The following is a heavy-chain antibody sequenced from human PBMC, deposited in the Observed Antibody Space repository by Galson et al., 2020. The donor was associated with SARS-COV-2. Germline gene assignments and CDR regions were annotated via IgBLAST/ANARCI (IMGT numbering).Heavy chain of an antibody. J-gene: IGHJ1*01. V-gene: IGHV3-7*01. D-gene: IGHD2-21*01. Sequence: GGSLRLSCEAFGVTFTSLWMTWVRQAPGKGLEWVANIGLDGSEKYYLDSVKGRFTISRDNANNSLYLQMNSLRAEDTAVYYCATGRDGYQHWGQGTLVIVSS. CDR2: IGLDGSEK. CDR1: GVTFTSLW. CDR3: ATGRDGYQH.